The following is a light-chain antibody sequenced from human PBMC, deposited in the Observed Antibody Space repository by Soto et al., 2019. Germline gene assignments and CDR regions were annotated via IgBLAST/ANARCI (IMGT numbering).Light chain of an antibody. Sequence: VXTXXXGXXXXSPGXRATLSCRASQSVSSSYLAWYQQKPGQAPRLLIYGASSRATGIPDRFSGSGSGTDFTLTISRLEPEDFAVYYCQQYGSSPRTFGGGTKVEIK. V-gene: IGKV3-20*01. J-gene: IGKJ4*01. CDR3: QQYGSSPRT. CDR1: QSVSSSY. CDR2: GAS.